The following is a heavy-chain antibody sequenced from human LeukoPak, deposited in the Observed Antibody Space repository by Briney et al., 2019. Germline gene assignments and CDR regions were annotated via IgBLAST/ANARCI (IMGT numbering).Heavy chain of an antibody. J-gene: IGHJ6*02. CDR1: GGTFSSYA. V-gene: IGHV1-69*04. CDR3: ARDIVVVVAETAMDV. CDR2: IIPILGIA. D-gene: IGHD2-15*01. Sequence: GSSVKVSCKASGGTFSSYAISWVRQAPGQGLEWMGRIIPILGIANYAQKFQGRVTITADKSTSTAYMELSSLRSEDTAVYYCARDIVVVVAETAMDVWGQGTTVTVSS.